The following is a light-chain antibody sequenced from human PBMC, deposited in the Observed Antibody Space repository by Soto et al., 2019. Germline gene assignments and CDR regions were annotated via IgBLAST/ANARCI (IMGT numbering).Light chain of an antibody. CDR3: CSYAGSSTFPYV. CDR1: SSDIGSYNL. Sequence: QSALTQPASVSGSPGQSITISCTGTSSDIGSYNLVSWYQHHPGKTPKLMIYEDNKRPSDISNRFSRSKSGNTASLTISGLQGEDEADYFCCSYAGSSTFPYVFGTGTKLTVL. V-gene: IGLV2-23*02. J-gene: IGLJ1*01. CDR2: EDN.